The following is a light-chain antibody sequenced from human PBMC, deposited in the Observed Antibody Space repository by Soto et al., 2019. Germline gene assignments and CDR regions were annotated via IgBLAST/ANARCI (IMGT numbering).Light chain of an antibody. CDR3: QRVATFPLT. V-gene: IGKV1-12*01. J-gene: IGKJ4*01. CDR1: QGVSSW. CDR2: TAS. Sequence: DIQMTQSPSSVSASVGDRVTITCRASQGVSSWLAWYQQKPGKAPKLLIYTASSLRSGVPSRFSGSGSGTHFTLTISSLQAEDSATYYCQRVATFPLTFGGGTNVEI.